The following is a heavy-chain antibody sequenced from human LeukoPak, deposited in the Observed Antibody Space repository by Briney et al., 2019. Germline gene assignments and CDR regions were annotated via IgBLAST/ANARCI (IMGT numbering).Heavy chain of an antibody. Sequence: GGSLRLSCAASGFTFSSYAMSWVRQAPGKGLEWVSAISGSGGSTYYADSVKGRFTISRDNSKNTLYLQMNSLRAEDTAVYYCAKGGFVVPAAEIDYWGQGTLVTVSS. V-gene: IGHV3-23*01. J-gene: IGHJ4*02. CDR1: GFTFSSYA. CDR3: AKGGFVVPAAEIDY. D-gene: IGHD2-2*01. CDR2: ISGSGGST.